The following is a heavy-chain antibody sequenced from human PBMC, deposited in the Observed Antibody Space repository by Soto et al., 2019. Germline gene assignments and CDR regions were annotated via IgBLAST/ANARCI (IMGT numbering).Heavy chain of an antibody. Sequence: GGSLRLSCAASGFTFKNAWMSWVRQAPGKGLEWVGRIKSKADGATTDYAVPVKGRFTISRDDSQSTLYLQMDSLKTEDTAVYYCAAGAGLPFSSNWLISDWGQGTLVTVSS. CDR1: GFTFKNAW. V-gene: IGHV3-15*01. J-gene: IGHJ4*02. CDR3: AAGAGLPFSSNWLISD. CDR2: IKSKADGATT. D-gene: IGHD6-13*01.